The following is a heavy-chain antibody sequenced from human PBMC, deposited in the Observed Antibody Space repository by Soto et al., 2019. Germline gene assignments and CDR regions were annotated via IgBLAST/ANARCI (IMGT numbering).Heavy chain of an antibody. Sequence: EVQLVESGGGLVQPGRSLRLSCAASGFTFDDYAMHWVRQAPGKGLEGVSGISWNRGSIGCADSVKGRFTISRENAKNSLYLKMHSIRSEDTALYYCAKDITGGVEWLRFCAHDAFDICGQGTMVTVSS. CDR1: GFTFDDYA. D-gene: IGHD5-12*01. J-gene: IGHJ3*02. CDR3: AKDITGGVEWLRFCAHDAFDI. V-gene: IGHV3-9*01. CDR2: ISWNRGSI.